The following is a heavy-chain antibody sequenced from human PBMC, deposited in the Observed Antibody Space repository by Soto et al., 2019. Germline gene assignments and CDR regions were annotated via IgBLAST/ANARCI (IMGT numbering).Heavy chain of an antibody. CDR3: SHDFSSSSGHYYGMDV. D-gene: IGHD6-6*01. V-gene: IGHV1-69*13. J-gene: IGHJ6*02. CDR2: IIPIFGTA. CDR1: GGTFSSYA. Sequence: GASVKVSCKASGGTFSSYAISWVRQAPGQGLEWMGGIIPIFGTANYAQKFQGRVTITADESTSTAYMELSSLRSEDTAVYYCSHDFSSSSGHYYGMDVWGQGTTVTVSS.